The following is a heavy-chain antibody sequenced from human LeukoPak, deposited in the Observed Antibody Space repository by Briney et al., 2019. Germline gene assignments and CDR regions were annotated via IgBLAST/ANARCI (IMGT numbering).Heavy chain of an antibody. D-gene: IGHD1-14*01. Sequence: GGSLRLSCAASGFTFSSYAMTWVRQTPGKGLEWVSVIYSGGSTYYADSVKGRFTISRDNSKNTLYLQMNSLRAEDTAVYYCASGRGPLDYWGQGTLVTVSS. J-gene: IGHJ4*02. V-gene: IGHV3-66*01. CDR3: ASGRGPLDY. CDR1: GFTFSSYA. CDR2: IYSGGST.